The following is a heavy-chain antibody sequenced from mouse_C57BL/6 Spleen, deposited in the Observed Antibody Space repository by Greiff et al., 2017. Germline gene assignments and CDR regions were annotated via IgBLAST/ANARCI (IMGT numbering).Heavy chain of an antibody. V-gene: IGHV2-9-1*01. CDR3: ARVQDSYYYGSSYWYFDV. J-gene: IGHJ1*03. Sequence: VKLQQSGPGLVAPSQSLSITCTVSGFSLTSYAISWVRQPPGKGLEWLGVIWTGGGTNYNSALKSRLSISKDNSKSQVFLKMNSLQTDDTARYYCARVQDSYYYGSSYWYFDVWGTGTTVTVSS. CDR1: GFSLTSYA. D-gene: IGHD1-1*01. CDR2: IWTGGGT.